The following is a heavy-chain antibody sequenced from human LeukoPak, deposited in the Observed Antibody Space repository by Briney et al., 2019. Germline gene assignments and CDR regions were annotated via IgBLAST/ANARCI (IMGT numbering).Heavy chain of an antibody. V-gene: IGHV3-7*03. CDR1: GLTFSDYW. Sequence: PGGSLRLSCAVTGLTFSDYWMTWVRQAPGKGLEWVATIKPDGSEKYYVDSVKGRFTISRDNSKNTLYLQMNSLRAEDTAIYYCAKSGADGYSLDAFDIWGQGTMVTVSS. CDR2: IKPDGSEK. D-gene: IGHD5-24*01. J-gene: IGHJ3*02. CDR3: AKSGADGYSLDAFDI.